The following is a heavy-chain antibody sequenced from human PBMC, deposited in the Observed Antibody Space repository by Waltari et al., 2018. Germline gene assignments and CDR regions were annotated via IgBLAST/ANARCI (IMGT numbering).Heavy chain of an antibody. CDR3: AHSRTEPQYYDFWSGYYPCDY. D-gene: IGHD3-3*01. V-gene: IGHV2-5*01. CDR1: GFSLSTSGVG. CDR2: IYWNDDK. Sequence: QITLKESGPTLVKPTQTLTLTCTFSGFSLSTSGVGVGWIRQPPGKALEWLALIYWNDDKGYSQSLKSRLTITKDTSNNQVVLTMTNMDPVDTATYYCAHSRTEPQYYDFWSGYYPCDYWGQGTLVTVSS. J-gene: IGHJ4*02.